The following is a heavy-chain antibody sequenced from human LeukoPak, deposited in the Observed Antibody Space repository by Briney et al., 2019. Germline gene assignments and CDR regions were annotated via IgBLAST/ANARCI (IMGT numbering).Heavy chain of an antibody. CDR2: SNSDGSST. CDR1: GFTFNSSW. V-gene: IGHV3-74*01. J-gene: IGHJ3*02. Sequence: GGSLRLSCAASGFTFNSSWMHWVRQAPGKGLMWVSRSNSDGSSTSYADSVEGRFTISRDNAKNTLYLQMDSLRVEDTAVYYCARWSYGDLAAFDIWGQGTMVTVSS. CDR3: ARWSYGDLAAFDI. D-gene: IGHD4-17*01.